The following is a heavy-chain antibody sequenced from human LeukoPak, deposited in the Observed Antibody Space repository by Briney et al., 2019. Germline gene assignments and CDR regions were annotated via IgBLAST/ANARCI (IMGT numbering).Heavy chain of an antibody. CDR3: ARDREVGATVGAFDI. V-gene: IGHV4-4*07. CDR2: IYTSGST. D-gene: IGHD1-26*01. J-gene: IGHJ3*02. Sequence: SETLSLTCTVSGGSISSYYWSWIRQPAGKGLEWIGRIYTSGSTNYNPSLKSRVTMSVDTSKNQFSLKLSSVTAADTAVYYCARDREVGATVGAFDIWGQGTMVTVSS. CDR1: GGSISSYY.